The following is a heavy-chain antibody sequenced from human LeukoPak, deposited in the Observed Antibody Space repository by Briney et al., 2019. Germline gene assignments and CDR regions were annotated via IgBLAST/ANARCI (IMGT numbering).Heavy chain of an antibody. J-gene: IGHJ4*02. CDR2: IVVGSGNT. CDR3: AAATSSGFAH. D-gene: IGHD3-22*01. V-gene: IGHV1-58*02. CDR1: GCTFTSSA. Sequence: ASVKVSCKASGCTFTSSAMQWVRQARGQRLEWIGWIVVGSGNTNYAHKFQERVPITRDMSTSTAYMELSRLRSEDTAVYYCAAATSSGFAHWGQGTLVTVSS.